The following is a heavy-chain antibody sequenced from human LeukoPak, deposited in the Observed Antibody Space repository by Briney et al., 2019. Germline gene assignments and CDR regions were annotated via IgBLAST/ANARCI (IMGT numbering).Heavy chain of an antibody. CDR1: GYTFTSYD. Sequence: ASVKVSCKASGYTFTSYDINWVRQATGQGLEWMGWMNPNSGNTGYAQKFQGRVTKTRNTSISTAYMELSSLRSEDTAVYYCATQSWSGGMDVWGKGTTVTVSS. V-gene: IGHV1-8*01. CDR2: MNPNSGNT. D-gene: IGHD1-26*01. J-gene: IGHJ6*04. CDR3: ATQSWSGGMDV.